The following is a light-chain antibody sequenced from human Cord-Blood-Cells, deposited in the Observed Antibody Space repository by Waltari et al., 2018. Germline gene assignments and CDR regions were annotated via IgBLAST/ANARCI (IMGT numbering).Light chain of an antibody. Sequence: EIVLTQSPATLSLSPGERATLSCRASQSVSSYLAWYQQKPGHAPRLLIYDASHRATGIPARFSGGGSGTDFTLTISSLEPEDFAVYYCQQRSNWITFGQGTRLEIK. V-gene: IGKV3-11*01. CDR3: QQRSNWIT. CDR2: DAS. CDR1: QSVSSY. J-gene: IGKJ5*01.